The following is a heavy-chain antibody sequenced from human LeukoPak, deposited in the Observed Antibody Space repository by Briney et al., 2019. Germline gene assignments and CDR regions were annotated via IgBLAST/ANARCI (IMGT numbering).Heavy chain of an antibody. CDR1: GFTFSSYA. Sequence: PGGSLRLSCAASGFTFSSYAMSWVRQAPGKGLEWVSAISGSGDSTYYADSVKGRFTISRDNSKNTLYLQMNGLRAEDTAVYHCAKEKYNSGWSPFDYWGQGTLVTVSS. CDR2: ISGSGDST. J-gene: IGHJ4*02. CDR3: AKEKYNSGWSPFDY. D-gene: IGHD6-19*01. V-gene: IGHV3-23*01.